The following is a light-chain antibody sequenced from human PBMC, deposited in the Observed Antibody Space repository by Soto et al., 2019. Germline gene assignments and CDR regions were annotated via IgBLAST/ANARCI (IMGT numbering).Light chain of an antibody. V-gene: IGLV1-40*01. J-gene: IGLJ2*01. CDR3: QSYDSGLGVV. CDR2: GNS. Sequence: QSALTQPPSVSGAPGQRVTISCTGSSSNIGAGYDVHWYQQLPGTAPKLLIYGNSNRPSGVPDRFSGSKSGTSASLAITGLQAEDEADYYCQSYDSGLGVVFGGGTQLTVL. CDR1: SSNIGAGYD.